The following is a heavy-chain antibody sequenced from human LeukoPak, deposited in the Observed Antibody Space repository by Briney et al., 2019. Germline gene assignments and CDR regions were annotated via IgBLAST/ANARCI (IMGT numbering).Heavy chain of an antibody. V-gene: IGHV4-39*07. CDR2: IYHSGNT. CDR3: ARIPTTHPVAYFDY. CDR1: GGSISSSSYY. J-gene: IGHJ4*02. Sequence: SETLSLTCTVSGGSISSSSYYWGWIRQPPGKGLEWIGYIYHSGNTYYNPSLKSRVTISVDTSKNQFSLNLRSVTAADTAVYYCARIPTTHPVAYFDYWGQGTLVTVSS. D-gene: IGHD6-19*01.